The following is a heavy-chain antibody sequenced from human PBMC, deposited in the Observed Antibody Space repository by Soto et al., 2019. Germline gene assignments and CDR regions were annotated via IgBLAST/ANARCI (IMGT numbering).Heavy chain of an antibody. CDR1: GYDFTAYD. Sequence: AAVKVSCKASGYDFTAYDINWVRQSSGQGLEWMGWMNPINGAAGSARRFQGRISMTRNTATGTAYLELTSLRSDDSAVYYCGRGPSPRAPAGGTPYYYAMDVWGQGTTVTVSS. CDR2: MNPINGAA. V-gene: IGHV1-8*02. CDR3: GRGPSPRAPAGGTPYYYAMDV. D-gene: IGHD6-13*01. J-gene: IGHJ6*02.